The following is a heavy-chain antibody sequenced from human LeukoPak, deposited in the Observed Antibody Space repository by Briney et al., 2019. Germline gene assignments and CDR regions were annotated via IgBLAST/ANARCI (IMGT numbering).Heavy chain of an antibody. J-gene: IGHJ5*02. CDR2: ISAYNGNT. V-gene: IGHV1-18*01. CDR1: GYTFTSYG. Sequence: ASVKVSCKASGYTFTSYGISWVRQAPGQGLEWMGWISAYNGNTNYAQKLQGRVTMTTDTSTSTAYMELSSLRSEDTAVYYCARETGAGSSWYSRNWFDPWGQGTLVTVSS. CDR3: ARETGAGSSWYSRNWFDP. D-gene: IGHD6-13*01.